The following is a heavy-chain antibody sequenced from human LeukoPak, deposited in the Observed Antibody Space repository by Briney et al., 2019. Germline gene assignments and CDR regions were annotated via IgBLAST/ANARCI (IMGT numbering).Heavy chain of an antibody. CDR2: VYDTGAT. CDR1: GGSISGYY. V-gene: IGHV4-59*08. Sequence: SETLSLTWSVSGGSISGYYWGWIRQPPGERLEWIGYVYDTGATNYNPSLKSRFTISIDTSKNQFSLYLSSVTAADTAVYYCARLPLIATTRGGFDPWGQGTLVTVSS. J-gene: IGHJ5*02. CDR3: ARLPLIATTRGGFDP. D-gene: IGHD1/OR15-1a*01.